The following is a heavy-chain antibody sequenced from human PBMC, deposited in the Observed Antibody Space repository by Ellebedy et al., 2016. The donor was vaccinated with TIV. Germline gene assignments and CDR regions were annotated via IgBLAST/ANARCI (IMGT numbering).Heavy chain of an antibody. J-gene: IGHJ5*02. CDR3: VGFGVFNL. V-gene: IGHV3-7*01. D-gene: IGHD3-3*01. Sequence: PGGSLRLSCAAPGFTFSSYSMNWVRQAPGKGLEWVAHIKTDGSETYYVDSVKGRFTISRENAKNALFLQMDGLRVDDSAVYYCVGFGVFNLWGQGAPVTVSS. CDR1: GFTFSSYS. CDR2: IKTDGSET.